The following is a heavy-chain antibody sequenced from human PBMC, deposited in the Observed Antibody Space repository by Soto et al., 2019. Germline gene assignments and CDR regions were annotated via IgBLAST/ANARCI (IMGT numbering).Heavy chain of an antibody. CDR2: IHYSGST. CDR3: ASTKDETLYFDY. D-gene: IGHD2-15*01. CDR1: GDCISITSYY. V-gene: IGHV4-39*01. J-gene: IGHJ4*02. Sequence: QLQLQESGPGLVKPSETLSLTCTVSGDCISITSYYWGWVRQPPGKGLEWIGSIHYSGSTHYNPSLQSRVTISGDASKKQFSLKLRSVTAADTAVYYCASTKDETLYFDYWGQGTLVTVSS.